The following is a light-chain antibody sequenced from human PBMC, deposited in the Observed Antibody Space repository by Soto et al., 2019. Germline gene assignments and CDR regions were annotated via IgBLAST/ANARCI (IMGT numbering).Light chain of an antibody. CDR3: QQYHDWPPYT. CDR2: GAS. CDR1: QSVSSN. Sequence: EIVMTQSPATLSVSPGERATLSCRASQSVSSNLAWYQQKPGQAPRLLIYGASTRATDIPPRFSGSGSGTQFTLSISSLQSEDFALYYCQQYHDWPPYTFGQGTKLEVK. J-gene: IGKJ2*01. V-gene: IGKV3-15*01.